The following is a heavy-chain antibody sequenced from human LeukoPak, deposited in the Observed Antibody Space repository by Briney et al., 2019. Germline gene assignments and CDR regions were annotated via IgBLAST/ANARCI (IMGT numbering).Heavy chain of an antibody. Sequence: GGSLRLSCAASGFTFSSYAMHWVRQAPGKGLEWVAVISYDGSKKYHADSVKGRFTISRDNSNKMQYLEMDSLRADDTAVYYCARGGDFWSGYKTHEYGLDVWGQGTTVAVSS. CDR2: ISYDGSKK. CDR3: ARGGDFWSGYKTHEYGLDV. CDR1: GFTFSSYA. J-gene: IGHJ6*02. V-gene: IGHV3-30-3*01. D-gene: IGHD3-3*01.